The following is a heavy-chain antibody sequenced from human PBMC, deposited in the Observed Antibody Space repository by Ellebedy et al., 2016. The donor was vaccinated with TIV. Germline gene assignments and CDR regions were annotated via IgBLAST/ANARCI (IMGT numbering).Heavy chain of an antibody. V-gene: IGHV3-23*01. CDR2: ISGSGGST. D-gene: IGHD4-23*01. J-gene: IGHJ4*02. CDR3: ARHYGGIDY. CDR1: GFTFSSYV. Sequence: GESLKISXAASGFTFSSYVMSWVRKAPGKGLEWVSAISGSGGSTYYADSVKGRFTISRDNSKNTLYLQMNSLRDEDTAVYYCARHYGGIDYWGQGTLVTVSS.